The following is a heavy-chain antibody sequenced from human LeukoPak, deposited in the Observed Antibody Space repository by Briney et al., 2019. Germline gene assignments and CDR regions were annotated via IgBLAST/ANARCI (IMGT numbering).Heavy chain of an antibody. J-gene: IGHJ4*02. V-gene: IGHV1-46*01. D-gene: IGHD7-27*01. CDR1: GYTFTSYF. CDR3: ARGPGDLGDY. CDR2: VNPSGGST. Sequence: AASVKVSCKASGYTFTSYFMHWVRQAPGQGLEWMGLVNPSGGSTNYAQKFQGRVTMTRDMSTSTVFMELDSLRSEDTAVYYCARGPGDLGDYWGQGNPGHRLL.